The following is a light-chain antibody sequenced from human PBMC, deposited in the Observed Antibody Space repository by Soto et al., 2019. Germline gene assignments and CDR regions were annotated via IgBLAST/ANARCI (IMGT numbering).Light chain of an antibody. CDR3: ATWDDSLNGPV. Sequence: QSVLTQPPSTSGTPGQRVTISCSGSSSNIGTNTVNWYQQLPGTAPKLLIYNNNQRPSGVPDRFSGSKSGTSASLAISGLQSEDEADYYRATWDDSLNGPVFGGGTQLTVL. CDR2: NNN. J-gene: IGLJ2*01. CDR1: SSNIGTNT. V-gene: IGLV1-44*01.